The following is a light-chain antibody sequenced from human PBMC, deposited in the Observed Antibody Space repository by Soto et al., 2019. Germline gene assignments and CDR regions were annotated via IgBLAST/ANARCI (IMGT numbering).Light chain of an antibody. CDR3: HQLNSYPRT. Sequence: DIQLTQSPSFLSASVGDRVTITCRASQGIRSFLAWYQQKPGKAPKLLIYAASTLQSGVPSRFSGSGSGTEFARTISSLQPEDFGTYCCHQLNSYPRTFGQGTKVEIK. J-gene: IGKJ1*01. CDR1: QGIRSF. CDR2: AAS. V-gene: IGKV1-9*01.